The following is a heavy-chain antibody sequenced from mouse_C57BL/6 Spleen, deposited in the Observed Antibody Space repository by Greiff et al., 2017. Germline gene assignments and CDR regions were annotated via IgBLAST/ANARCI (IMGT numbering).Heavy chain of an antibody. CDR2: INPSTGGT. V-gene: IGHV1-42*01. Sequence: EVKLVESGPELVKPGASVKISCKASGYSFTGYYMNWVKQSPEKSLEWIGEINPSTGGTTYNQKFKAKATLTVDKSSSTAYMQLKSLTSEDSAVYYCARRGDYDSSYWGQGTLVTVSA. D-gene: IGHD2-4*01. CDR3: ARRGDYDSSY. J-gene: IGHJ3*01. CDR1: GYSFTGYY.